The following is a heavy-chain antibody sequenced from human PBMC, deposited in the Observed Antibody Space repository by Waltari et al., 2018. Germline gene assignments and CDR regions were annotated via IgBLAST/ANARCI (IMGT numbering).Heavy chain of an antibody. J-gene: IGHJ4*02. CDR3: AKGSRGYTNYFFDY. Sequence: EVQLLESAGGLVQPGGALRLSCAASGFSFMGYAMSWVGQAPGEGLGWVASGSGSGATPFYADSVKGRLTIVRDNSRDTVYLQMNSLRVDDSAVYYCAKGSRGYTNYFFDYWGQGALVTVSS. CDR1: GFSFMGYA. CDR2: GSGSGATP. D-gene: IGHD3-16*02. V-gene: IGHV3-23*01.